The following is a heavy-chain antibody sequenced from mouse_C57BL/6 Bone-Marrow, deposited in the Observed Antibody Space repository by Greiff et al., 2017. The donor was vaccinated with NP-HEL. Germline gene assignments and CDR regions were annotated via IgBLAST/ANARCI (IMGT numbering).Heavy chain of an antibody. Sequence: EVQLVESGGGLVQPGGSLKLSCAASGFTFSDYYMYWVRQTPEKRLEWVAYISNGGGSTYYPDTVKGRFTISRDNAKNTLYLQMSRLKSEDTAMYYCARRSNFHYFDYWGQGTTLTVSS. CDR2: ISNGGGST. V-gene: IGHV5-12*01. J-gene: IGHJ2*01. CDR3: ARRSNFHYFDY. CDR1: GFTFSDYY. D-gene: IGHD4-1*01.